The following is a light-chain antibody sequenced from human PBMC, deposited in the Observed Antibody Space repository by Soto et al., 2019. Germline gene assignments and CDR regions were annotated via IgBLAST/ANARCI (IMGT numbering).Light chain of an antibody. J-gene: IGKJ3*01. CDR2: AAS. Sequence: EIVLTQSPGTLSLSPGEVATLSFSASQSITTSSLAWYQQKRGQAPRLLIYAASSRATGIPDRFSGSGSGTDFTLTISSLQSEDFAVYFCQQYNNWPPVTFGPGTKVDIK. V-gene: IGKV3-20*01. CDR1: QSITTSS. CDR3: QQYNNWPPVT.